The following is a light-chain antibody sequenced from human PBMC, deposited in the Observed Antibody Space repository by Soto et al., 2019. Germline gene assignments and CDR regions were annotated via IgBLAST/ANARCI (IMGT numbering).Light chain of an antibody. CDR3: QQYGSSPPTT. CDR1: QSVSNNY. J-gene: IGKJ5*01. Sequence: ELVVTQSPATLSVSPGERATLSCRASQSVSNNYLAWYQQKPGQAPRLLIYGASNRATGIPDRFSGSGSGTDFTLTISRLEPEDFAVYYCQQYGSSPPTTFGQGTRLEIK. CDR2: GAS. V-gene: IGKV3-20*01.